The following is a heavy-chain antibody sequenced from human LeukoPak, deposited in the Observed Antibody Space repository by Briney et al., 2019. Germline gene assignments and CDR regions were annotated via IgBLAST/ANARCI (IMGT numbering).Heavy chain of an antibody. CDR2: INPGGSST. J-gene: IGHJ4*02. CDR1: GYTFTSYN. V-gene: IGHV1-46*01. CDR3: ARGGYGDYVAEGDC. Sequence: ASVKVSCKASGYTFTSYNIHWVRQAPGQGLEWMGMINPGGSSTTYAQKFQDRVTMTRDTSTSTVYMELSSLRSEDTAVYYCARGGYGDYVAEGDCWGQGTLVTVSS. D-gene: IGHD4-17*01.